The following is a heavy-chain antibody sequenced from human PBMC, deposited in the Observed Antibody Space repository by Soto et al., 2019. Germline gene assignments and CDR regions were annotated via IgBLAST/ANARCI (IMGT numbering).Heavy chain of an antibody. CDR2: IYYSGST. CDR3: ARDFTMIVVGGPFDP. J-gene: IGHJ5*02. CDR1: GGSVSSGSYY. D-gene: IGHD3-22*01. Sequence: KPSETLSLTCTVSGGSVSSGSYYWSWIRQPPGKGLEWIGYIYYSGSTNYNPSLKSRVTISVDTSKNQFSLKLSSVTAADTAVYYCARDFTMIVVGGPFDPWGQGTLVTVSS. V-gene: IGHV4-61*01.